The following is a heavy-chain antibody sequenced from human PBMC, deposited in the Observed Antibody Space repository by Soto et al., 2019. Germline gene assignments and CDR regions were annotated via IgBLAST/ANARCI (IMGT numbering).Heavy chain of an antibody. Sequence: GGSLRLSCAASGFTFSSYGMHWVGQAPGKGLEWVAVISYDGSNKYYADSVKGRFTISRDNSKNTLYLQMNSLRAEDTAVYYCAKDSGTSGYSYGAFDYWGQGTLVTVSS. J-gene: IGHJ4*02. D-gene: IGHD5-18*01. CDR1: GFTFSSYG. V-gene: IGHV3-30*18. CDR2: ISYDGSNK. CDR3: AKDSGTSGYSYGAFDY.